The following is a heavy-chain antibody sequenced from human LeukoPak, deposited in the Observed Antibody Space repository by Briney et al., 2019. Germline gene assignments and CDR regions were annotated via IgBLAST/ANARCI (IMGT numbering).Heavy chain of an antibody. Sequence: GGSLRLSCAASGFTFSSYSMNWVRQAPGKGLEWVSAISGSGGSTYYADSVKGRFTISRDNSKNTLYLQMNSLRAEDTAVYYCAKDRDGSGGTMVRGVDFDYGGQGTLVTVSA. V-gene: IGHV3-23*01. CDR2: ISGSGGST. CDR1: GFTFSSYS. J-gene: IGHJ4*02. CDR3: AKDRDGSGGTMVRGVDFDY. D-gene: IGHD3-10*01.